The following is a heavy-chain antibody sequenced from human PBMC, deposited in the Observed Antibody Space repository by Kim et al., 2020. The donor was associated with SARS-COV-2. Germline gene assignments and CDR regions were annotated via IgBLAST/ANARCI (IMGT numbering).Heavy chain of an antibody. V-gene: IGHV3-7*01. Sequence: KDYVDSVEGRFTISRDNAKKSVYLQMNSLRVEDTAVYYCAREGEGDFDFWGQGALVTVSS. D-gene: IGHD3-16*01. CDR2: K. CDR3: AREGEGDFDF. J-gene: IGHJ4*02.